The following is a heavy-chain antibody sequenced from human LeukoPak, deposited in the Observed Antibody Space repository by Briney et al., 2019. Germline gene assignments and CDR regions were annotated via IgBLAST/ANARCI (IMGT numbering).Heavy chain of an antibody. J-gene: IGHJ4*02. Sequence: ASVKVSCKASGYTFTSYAISWVRQAPGQGLEWMGGIIPIFGTANYAQKFQGRVTITTDESTSTAYMELSSLRSEDTAVYYCAGTSSSWYGASDYWGQGTLVTVSS. V-gene: IGHV1-69*05. D-gene: IGHD6-13*01. CDR2: IIPIFGTA. CDR3: AGTSSSWYGASDY. CDR1: GYTFTSYA.